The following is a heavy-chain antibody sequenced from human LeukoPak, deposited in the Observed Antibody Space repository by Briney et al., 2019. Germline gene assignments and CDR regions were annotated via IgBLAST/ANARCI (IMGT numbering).Heavy chain of an antibody. D-gene: IGHD3-22*01. J-gene: IGHJ3*02. V-gene: IGHV4-39*01. Sequence: SETLSLTCTVSGGSISYSSYYWGWIRQPPGKWLESIGSIYYSGSTYYNPSLKSRVTISVDTSKDQFSLKLSSVTAADTAVYYCATEHSSGYYPAAFDMWGQGTMVTVSS. CDR3: ATEHSSGYYPAAFDM. CDR2: IYYSGST. CDR1: GGSISYSSYY.